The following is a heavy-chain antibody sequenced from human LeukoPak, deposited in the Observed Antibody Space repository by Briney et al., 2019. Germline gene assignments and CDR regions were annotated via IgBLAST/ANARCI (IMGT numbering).Heavy chain of an antibody. CDR1: GLTFSNSW. CDR2: MYGDMRDI. D-gene: IGHD5-12*01. V-gene: IGHV3-74*01. J-gene: IGHJ5*02. CDR3: ARDLGLRGST. Sequence: GGSLRLSCEASGLTFSNSWMHWVRQIPGKGLVWVSRMYGDMRDISYADSVKGRFTIPRDNAKNTVYLQMNSLRGEDTAVYYCARDLGLRGSTWGQGTLVTVS.